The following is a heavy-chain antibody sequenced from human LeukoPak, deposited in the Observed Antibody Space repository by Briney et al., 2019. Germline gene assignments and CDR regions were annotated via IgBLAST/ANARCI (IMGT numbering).Heavy chain of an antibody. CDR1: GGSFSGYY. J-gene: IGHJ4*02. CDR3: AREQKGSFGY. CDR2: IYHSGST. Sequence: SETLSLTCAVYGGSFSGYYWGWIRQPPGKGLEWIGSIYHSGSTYYNPSLKSRVIISLDTSKNQFSLKLNSVTAADTAVYFCAREQKGSFGYWGQGTLVTVSS. D-gene: IGHD3-16*01. V-gene: IGHV4-34*11.